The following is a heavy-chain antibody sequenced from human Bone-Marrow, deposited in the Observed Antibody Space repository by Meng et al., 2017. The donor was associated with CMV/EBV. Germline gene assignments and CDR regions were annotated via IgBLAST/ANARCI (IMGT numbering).Heavy chain of an antibody. CDR2: SYWNGDK. V-gene: IGHV2-5*01. J-gene: IGHJ2*01. CDR1: GVG. CDR3: AHRVRATVWVHKEWLDYWYFDL. D-gene: IGHD6-19*01. Sequence: GVGVGWMRPAPGKALEWLALSYWNGDKRYSPALKSRLTITKDTSRNQEVLTMTNMEPVDTATYYCAHRVRATVWVHKEWLDYWYFDLWGRGTLVTVSS.